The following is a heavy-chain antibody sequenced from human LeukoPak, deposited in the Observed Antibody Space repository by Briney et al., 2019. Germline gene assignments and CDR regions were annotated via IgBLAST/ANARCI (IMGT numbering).Heavy chain of an antibody. D-gene: IGHD1-26*01. J-gene: IGHJ4*02. CDR2: ISAYNGNT. CDR3: ARVVVGASYYIDY. V-gene: IGHV1-18*01. Sequence: GASVKVSCKASGYTFTSYGISWVRQAPGQGLEWMGWISAYNGNTNYAQKLQGRVTMTTDTSTSTAYVELRSLRSDDTAVYYCARVVVGASYYIDYWGQGTLVTVSS. CDR1: GYTFTSYG.